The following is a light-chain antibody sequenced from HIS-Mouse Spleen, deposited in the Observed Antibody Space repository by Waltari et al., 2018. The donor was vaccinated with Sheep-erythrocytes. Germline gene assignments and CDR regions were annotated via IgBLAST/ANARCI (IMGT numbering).Light chain of an antibody. CDR1: SSDVGGYNL. CDR2: DVS. V-gene: IGLV2-11*01. CDR3: CSYAGSYNHV. J-gene: IGLJ1*01. Sequence: QSALTQPASVSGSPGQSITISCTVTSSDVGGYNLVSWYQQHPGKAPKLMIYDVSKRPSGVPDRFSGSKSGNTASLTISGLQAEDEADYYCCSYAGSYNHVFATGTKVTVL.